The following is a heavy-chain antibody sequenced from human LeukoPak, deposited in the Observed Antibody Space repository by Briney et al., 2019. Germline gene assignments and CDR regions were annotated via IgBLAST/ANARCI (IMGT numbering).Heavy chain of an antibody. V-gene: IGHV4-59*01. CDR1: GGSISSYY. J-gene: IGHJ4*02. Sequence: SETLSLTCTVSGGSISSYYWSWIRQPPGKGLEWIGYIYYSGSTNCNPSLKSRVTISVDTSKNQFSLKLSSVTAADTAVYYCARVPRYSSGWYYFDYWSQGALVTVSS. D-gene: IGHD6-19*01. CDR3: ARVPRYSSGWYYFDY. CDR2: IYYSGST.